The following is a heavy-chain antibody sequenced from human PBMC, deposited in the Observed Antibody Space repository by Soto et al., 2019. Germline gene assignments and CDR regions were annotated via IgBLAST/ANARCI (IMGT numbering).Heavy chain of an antibody. CDR1: GFTFSSYS. D-gene: IGHD2-2*01. J-gene: IGHJ4*02. V-gene: IGHV3-21*04. Sequence: GGSLRLSCAASGFTFSSYSMNWVRQAPGKGLEWVSSISSSSSYIYYADSVKGRFTISRDNSKNSLYLQMNSLRAEDTAVYYCATRYCSSTGCYSDNDYWGQGTLVTVSS. CDR3: ATRYCSSTGCYSDNDY. CDR2: ISSSSSYI.